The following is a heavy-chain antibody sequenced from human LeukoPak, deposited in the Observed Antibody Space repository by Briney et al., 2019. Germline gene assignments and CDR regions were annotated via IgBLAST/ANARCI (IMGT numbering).Heavy chain of an antibody. CDR1: GFTVSTNY. CDR2: IYSDGRT. V-gene: IGHV3-53*01. CDR3: ARDSGRFDVFDI. Sequence: GGSLRLSCAASGFTVSTNYMSWVRQAPGKGLEWVSVIYSDGRTYYADSVKGRFTISRDNSKNTLYLQMNSLRAEDTAVYYCARDSGRFDVFDIWGQGTMVTVPS. J-gene: IGHJ3*02. D-gene: IGHD3-10*01.